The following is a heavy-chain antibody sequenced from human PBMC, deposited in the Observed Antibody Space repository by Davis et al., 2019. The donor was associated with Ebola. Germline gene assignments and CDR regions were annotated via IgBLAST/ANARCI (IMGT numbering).Heavy chain of an antibody. CDR1: GFIFNSYG. D-gene: IGHD3-10*01. Sequence: PGGSLRLSCAASGFIFNSYGMNWVRQTPGTGLEWVAGLNWNGGTTAYADSVKGRFIISSDNAENSLFLQMNSLRAEDTALYYCARGPFRGIIWGNYFDNWGQGTLVTVSS. V-gene: IGHV3-20*04. CDR2: LNWNGGTT. J-gene: IGHJ4*02. CDR3: ARGPFRGIIWGNYFDN.